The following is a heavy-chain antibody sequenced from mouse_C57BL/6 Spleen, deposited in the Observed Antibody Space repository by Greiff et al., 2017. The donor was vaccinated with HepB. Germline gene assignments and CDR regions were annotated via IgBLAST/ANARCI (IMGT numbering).Heavy chain of an antibody. CDR3: ARDGGGYYLDD. CDR2: ISYDGSN. CDR1: GYSITSGYY. D-gene: IGHD1-1*02. J-gene: IGHJ2*01. V-gene: IGHV3-6*01. Sequence: VQLKESGPGLVKPSQSLSLTCSVTGYSITSGYYWNWIRQFPGNKLEWMGYISYDGSNNYNPSLKNRISITRDTSKNQFFLKLNSVTTEDTATYYCARDGGGYYLDDWGQGTTLTVSS.